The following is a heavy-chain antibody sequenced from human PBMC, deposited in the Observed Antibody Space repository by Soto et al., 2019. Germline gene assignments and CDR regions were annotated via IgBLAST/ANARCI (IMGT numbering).Heavy chain of an antibody. D-gene: IGHD3-3*01. CDR2: IWYDGSNK. CDR1: GFTFSSYG. J-gene: IGHJ4*02. Sequence: QVQLVESGGGVVQPGRSLRLSCAASGFTFSSYGMHWVRQAPGKGLEWVAVIWYDGSNKYYADSVKGRFTISRDNSKNTLYLQMNSLRAEDTAVYYCARGGRFLEWLTPQDYWGQGTLVTVSS. CDR3: ARGGRFLEWLTPQDY. V-gene: IGHV3-33*01.